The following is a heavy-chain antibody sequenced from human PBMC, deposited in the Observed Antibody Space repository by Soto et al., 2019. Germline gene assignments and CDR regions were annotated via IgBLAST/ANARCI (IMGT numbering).Heavy chain of an antibody. V-gene: IGHV4-4*02. CDR3: TRSTHAMNGGSHYMALDDDLVTGMDV. D-gene: IGHD3-16*01. Sequence: QVQLQESGPRLVRPSGALSLTCSVSGASITSGHWWTWVRQSPGTGLEWIGEISDRGSAYSNPSLRIRGSLSVDKSQNQFSLRLSSVTAADTAIYYCTRSTHAMNGGSHYMALDDDLVTGMDVWCPGTTVTVSS. CDR1: GASITSGHW. J-gene: IGHJ6*02. CDR2: ISDRGSA.